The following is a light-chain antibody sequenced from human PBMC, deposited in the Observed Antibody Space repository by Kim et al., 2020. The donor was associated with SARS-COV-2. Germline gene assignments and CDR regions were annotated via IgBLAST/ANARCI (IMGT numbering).Light chain of an antibody. CDR2: GTS. V-gene: IGKV3-20*01. J-gene: IGKJ2*01. CDR1: QSVASSH. CDR3: QQYDRSPYT. Sequence: LSRGERASLSCSASQSVASSHLAWFHQKPGQDPRLLIYGTSSGATGIPDRFSASESGTDFTLTISRLEPEDFAVYYCQQYDRSPYTVGQGAKLEI.